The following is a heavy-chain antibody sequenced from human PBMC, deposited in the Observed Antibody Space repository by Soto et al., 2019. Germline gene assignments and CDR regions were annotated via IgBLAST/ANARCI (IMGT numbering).Heavy chain of an antibody. Sequence: GGSLRLSCAASGFTFSSYSMVWARQAPEKGLEWVSSIGGSSGHIYYADSLKGRFTISRDNAKNSLYLQMNSLRVDDTAVYYCARTNGAYSNYFDYWGQGTLVTVSS. CDR3: ARTNGAYSNYFDY. J-gene: IGHJ4*02. D-gene: IGHD2-8*01. CDR1: GFTFSSYS. CDR2: IGGSSGHI. V-gene: IGHV3-21*01.